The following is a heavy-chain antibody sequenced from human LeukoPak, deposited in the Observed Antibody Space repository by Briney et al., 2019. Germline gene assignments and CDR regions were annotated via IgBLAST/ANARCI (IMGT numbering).Heavy chain of an antibody. CDR3: AREGGDYFDLDY. CDR1: GYTFTTYP. D-gene: IGHD2-21*02. CDR2: INAGNGNT. V-gene: IGHV1-3*01. Sequence: ASVKVSCKASGYTFTTYPMHWVRQAPGQRLEWMGWINAGNGNTKYSQKFQGRVTITRDTSASTAYMELSSLRSEDTAVYYCAREGGDYFDLDYWGQGTLVTVSS. J-gene: IGHJ4*02.